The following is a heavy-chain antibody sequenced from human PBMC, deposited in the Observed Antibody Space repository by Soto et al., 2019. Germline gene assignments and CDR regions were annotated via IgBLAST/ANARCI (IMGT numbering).Heavy chain of an antibody. Sequence: GGSLRLSCAASGFTFSSYAMHWVRQAPGKGLEWVAVISYDGSNKYYADSVKGRFTISRDNSKNTLYLQMNSLRAEDTAVYYCARDPYYYGSGSHKGNNWFDPWGQGTLVTVSS. J-gene: IGHJ5*02. D-gene: IGHD3-10*01. V-gene: IGHV3-30-3*01. CDR1: GFTFSSYA. CDR2: ISYDGSNK. CDR3: ARDPYYYGSGSHKGNNWFDP.